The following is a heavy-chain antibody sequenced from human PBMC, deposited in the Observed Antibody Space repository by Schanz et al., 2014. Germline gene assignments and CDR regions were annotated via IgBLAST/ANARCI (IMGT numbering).Heavy chain of an antibody. Sequence: QVQLVQSGAEVRKPGASVRVSCKASGYTLTNYYMHWVRQAPGQGLEWMGMINPHLNITTYAQIFQGRVTMTRDTSTSTVYMDLSSLESEDTAVYYCARGGGFYWFDPWGQGTLVTVSS. CDR1: GYTLTNYY. J-gene: IGHJ5*02. CDR2: INPHLNIT. D-gene: IGHD3-16*01. V-gene: IGHV1-46*01. CDR3: ARGGGFYWFDP.